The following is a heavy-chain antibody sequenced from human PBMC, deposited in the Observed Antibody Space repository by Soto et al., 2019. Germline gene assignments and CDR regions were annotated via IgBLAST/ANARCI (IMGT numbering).Heavy chain of an antibody. CDR2: VDGSGGDT. Sequence: GSLRLSWAASGFTFSSHAMGWLRQAPGTGPEWVAFVDGSGGDTSYAESVKGRFIISRDNSDNSLFLHMNSLRAEDTGRYFCAKEIFAAAYAATSAFDLWGQGTLVTVSS. J-gene: IGHJ4*02. CDR3: AKEIFAAAYAATSAFDL. CDR1: GFTFSSHA. V-gene: IGHV3-23*01. D-gene: IGHD2-8*01.